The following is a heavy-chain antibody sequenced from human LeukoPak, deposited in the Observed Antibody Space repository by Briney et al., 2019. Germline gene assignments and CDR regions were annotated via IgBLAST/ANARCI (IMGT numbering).Heavy chain of an antibody. CDR1: GGSIISDNYC. Sequence: SETPSLTCTVSGGSIISDNYCWGWIRLPPGDGLEFIGSIHYGASTYYNPSLKSRVTISVDTSKNQFSLKMSSVTAADTAVYYCARDGRGLGFYYYYMDVWGKGTTVTVSS. D-gene: IGHD3-22*01. CDR2: IHYGAST. J-gene: IGHJ6*03. CDR3: ARDGRGLGFYYYYMDV. V-gene: IGHV4-39*07.